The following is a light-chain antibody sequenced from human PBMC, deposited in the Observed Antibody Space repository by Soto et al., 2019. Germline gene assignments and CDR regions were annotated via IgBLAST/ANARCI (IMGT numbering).Light chain of an antibody. V-gene: IGKV1-39*01. CDR2: VAF. Sequence: IQMPPSPSSLSTSVGDTVTMTCRASQSIALSVNWYQQKPGKAPKLLIYVAFTLESGVPSRFSGSGSGTEFTLTIRSLQPEDFATYYCQQSFRSPITFGQVTRLEVK. CDR3: QQSFRSPIT. CDR1: QSIALS. J-gene: IGKJ5*01.